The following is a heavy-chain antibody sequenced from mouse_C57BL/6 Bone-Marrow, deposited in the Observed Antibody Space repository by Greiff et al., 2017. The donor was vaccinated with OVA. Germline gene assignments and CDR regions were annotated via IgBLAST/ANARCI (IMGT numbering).Heavy chain of an antibody. V-gene: IGHV5-4*01. D-gene: IGHD2-1*01. CDR3: AREHCGNYFDY. CDR2: ISDGGSYT. J-gene: IGHJ2*01. CDR1: GFTFSSYA. Sequence: EVQLQESGGGLVKPGGSLKLSCAASGFTFSSYAMSWVRQTPEKRLEWVATISDGGSYTYYPDNVKGRFTIARDNAKNNLNLRMSHLKSEDTAKYDCAREHCGNYFDYWGQGTTLTVSS.